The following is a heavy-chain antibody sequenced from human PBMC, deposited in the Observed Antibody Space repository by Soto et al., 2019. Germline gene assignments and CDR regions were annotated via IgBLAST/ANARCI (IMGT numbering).Heavy chain of an antibody. J-gene: IGHJ6*02. CDR1: AFTSSNAW. Sequence: EVQLVESGGGLVKPGGSLRLSCAASAFTSSNAWMTWVRQAPGKGLEWIGRIKSKNDGGTTDYAAPVKGRFVISRDDSKNTLYLQMNSLKTDDTAVYYCTNGSGPGAGSGMNVWGQGTTVIVSS. V-gene: IGHV3-15*01. D-gene: IGHD3-10*01. CDR3: TNGSGPGAGSGMNV. CDR2: IKSKNDGGTT.